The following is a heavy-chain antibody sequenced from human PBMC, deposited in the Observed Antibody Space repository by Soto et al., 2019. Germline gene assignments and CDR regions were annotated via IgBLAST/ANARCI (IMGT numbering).Heavy chain of an antibody. D-gene: IGHD3-3*01. CDR1: GGSFSGYY. Sequence: PSETLSLTCAVYGGSFSGYYWSWIRQPPGKGLEWIGEINHSGSTNYNPSLKSRVTISVDTSKNQFSLKLSSVTAADTAVYYCARIMNYDFWSGYYPGDYYYYMDVWGKGTTVTVSS. V-gene: IGHV4-34*01. CDR2: INHSGST. CDR3: ARIMNYDFWSGYYPGDYYYYMDV. J-gene: IGHJ6*03.